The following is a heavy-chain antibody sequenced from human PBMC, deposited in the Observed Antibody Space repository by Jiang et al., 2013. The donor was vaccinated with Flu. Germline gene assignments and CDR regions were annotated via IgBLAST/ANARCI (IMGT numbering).Heavy chain of an antibody. D-gene: IGHD5-18*01. CDR3: VRNQRGYSSPFDF. CDR2: IFYSGST. Sequence: LLKPSETLSLTCTVSGDSISSYYWSWIRQPPGKALEWIGYIFYSGSTNSNPSLKSRVTISMDTSENQFSLKLRSVTAADTAVYYCVRNQRGYSSPFDFWGQGTRVTVSS. V-gene: IGHV4-59*01. CDR1: GDSISSYY. J-gene: IGHJ4*02.